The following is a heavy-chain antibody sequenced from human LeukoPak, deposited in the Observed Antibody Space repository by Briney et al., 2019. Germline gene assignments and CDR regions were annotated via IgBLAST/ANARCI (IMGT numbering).Heavy chain of an antibody. CDR2: IYYTGST. J-gene: IGHJ5*02. CDR3: ASYSSSNRNWFDP. CDR1: GGSISSYY. Sequence: SETLSLTCTVSGGSISSYYWSWIRQPPGKGLEWIAYIYYTGSTNYNPSLKSRVTISVDTSENQFSLKLSSVTAADTAVYYCASYSSSNRNWFDPWGQGTLVTVSS. D-gene: IGHD6-13*01. V-gene: IGHV4-59*12.